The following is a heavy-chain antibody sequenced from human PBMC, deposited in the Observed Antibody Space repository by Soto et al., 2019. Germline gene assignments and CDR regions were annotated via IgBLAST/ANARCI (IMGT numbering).Heavy chain of an antibody. CDR3: ARIDTSRGYLAVHYMDV. Sequence: QVTLKESGPVLVKPTETLTLTCTVSGFSLSNARMGVSWIRQPPGKALEWLAHISSNDEKSYSTSLKSRLTISKDTSKSQVVLTMTNMDPVDTATYYCARIDTSRGYLAVHYMDVWGKGTTVTVSS. V-gene: IGHV2-26*01. CDR2: ISSNDEK. J-gene: IGHJ6*03. D-gene: IGHD2-15*01. CDR1: GFSLSNARMG.